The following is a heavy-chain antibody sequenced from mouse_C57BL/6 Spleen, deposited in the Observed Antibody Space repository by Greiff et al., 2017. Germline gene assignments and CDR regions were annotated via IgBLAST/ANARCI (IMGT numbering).Heavy chain of an antibody. V-gene: IGHV3-6*01. CDR2: ISYDGSN. CDR1: GYSITSGYY. J-gene: IGHJ2*01. Sequence: EVQLVESGPGLVKPSQSLSLTCSVTGYSITSGYYWNWIRQFPGNKLEWMGYISYDGSNNYNPSLKNRISITRDTSKNQFFLKLYSVTTEDTATHYCAIYASIPYYSDSWGASTTLSLSS. CDR3: AIYASIPYYSDS. D-gene: IGHD1-1*01.